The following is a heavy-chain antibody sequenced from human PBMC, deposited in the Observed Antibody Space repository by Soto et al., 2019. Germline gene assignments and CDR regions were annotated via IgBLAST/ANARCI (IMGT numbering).Heavy chain of an antibody. CDR3: AKPSSYSYGVGTY. CDR1: GFTFSSYG. J-gene: IGHJ4*02. D-gene: IGHD5-18*01. CDR2: ISYDGSNK. Sequence: PGGSLRLSCAASGFTFSSYGMHWVRQAPGKGLEWVAVISYDGSNKYYADSVKGRFTISRDNSKNTLYLQMNSLRAEDTAVYYCAKPSSYSYGVGTYWGQGTLVTVSS. V-gene: IGHV3-30*18.